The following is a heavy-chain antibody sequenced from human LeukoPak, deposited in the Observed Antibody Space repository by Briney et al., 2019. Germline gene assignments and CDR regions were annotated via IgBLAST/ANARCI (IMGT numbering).Heavy chain of an antibody. CDR3: ARASGDTVDTTTMGSY. J-gene: IGHJ4*02. D-gene: IGHD5-18*01. Sequence: GGSLRLSCAASGFTFSTYSMNWVRQAPGKGLEGVSSISSSSAYIYYAGSVKGRFTISRDNAKNSLYLQMNSLRAEDTAVYYCARASGDTVDTTTMGSYWGQGTLVTVSS. CDR1: GFTFSTYS. V-gene: IGHV3-21*01. CDR2: ISSSSAYI.